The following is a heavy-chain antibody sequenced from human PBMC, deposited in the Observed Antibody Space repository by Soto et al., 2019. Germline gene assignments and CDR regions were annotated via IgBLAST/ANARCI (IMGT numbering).Heavy chain of an antibody. V-gene: IGHV4-4*07. J-gene: IGHJ6*02. D-gene: IGHD2-2*01. Sequence: SETLSLTCTVSGGSINIYWWSWIRHPAGKGLEWIARVYSSGTTDYNPSLNSRATMSVETSKNQFSLKLSSVTAADTAVYYCARGRDIVVVPAANPATGMDVWGQGTTVTVSS. CDR1: GGSINIYW. CDR2: VYSSGTT. CDR3: ARGRDIVVVPAANPATGMDV.